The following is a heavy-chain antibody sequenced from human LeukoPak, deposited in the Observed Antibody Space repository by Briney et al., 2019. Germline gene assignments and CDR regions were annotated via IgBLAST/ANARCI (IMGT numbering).Heavy chain of an antibody. Sequence: GASVKVSCKASGGTFSSYAISWVRQAPGQGLEWMGRITPILGIANYAQKFQGRVTITADKSTSTAYMELSSLRSEDTAVYYCARGDYGSGSYFYYYGMDVWGQGTTVTVSS. CDR3: ARGDYGSGSYFYYYGMDV. CDR2: ITPILGIA. CDR1: GGTFSSYA. J-gene: IGHJ6*02. D-gene: IGHD3-10*01. V-gene: IGHV1-69*04.